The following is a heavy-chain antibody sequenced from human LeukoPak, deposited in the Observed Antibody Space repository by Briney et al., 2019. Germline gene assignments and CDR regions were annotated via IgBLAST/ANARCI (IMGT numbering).Heavy chain of an antibody. V-gene: IGHV4-34*01. CDR1: GGSFSGYY. CDR2: INHSGST. D-gene: IGHD6-13*01. CDR3: ARGSSNWPARFDY. J-gene: IGHJ4*02. Sequence: SETLSLTCAVYGGSFSGYYWSWIRQPPGKGLEWIGEINHSGSTNYNPSLKSRVTISVDTSKNQFSLKLSSVTAADTAVYYCARGSSNWPARFDYWGQGTLVTVSS.